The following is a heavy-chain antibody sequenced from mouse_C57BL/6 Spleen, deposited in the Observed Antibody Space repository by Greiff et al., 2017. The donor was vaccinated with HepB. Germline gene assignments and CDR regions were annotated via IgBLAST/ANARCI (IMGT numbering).Heavy chain of an antibody. CDR1: GYAFSSYW. J-gene: IGHJ2*01. V-gene: IGHV1-80*01. D-gene: IGHD4-1*01. Sequence: VQLQQSGAELVKPGASVKISCKASGYAFSSYWMNWVKQRPGKGLEWIGQIYPGDGDTNYNGKFKGKATLTADKSSSTAYMQLSSLTSADSAVYCCARDLGLAGYFDYWGQGTTLTVSS. CDR2: IYPGDGDT. CDR3: ARDLGLAGYFDY.